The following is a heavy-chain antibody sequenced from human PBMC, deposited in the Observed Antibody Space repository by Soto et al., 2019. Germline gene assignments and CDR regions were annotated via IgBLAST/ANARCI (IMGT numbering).Heavy chain of an antibody. V-gene: IGHV3-66*01. CDR2: IYSGGST. CDR3: ARDRGYR. CDR1: GFSVGDNY. D-gene: IGHD5-12*01. J-gene: IGHJ3*01. Sequence: EVQLVESGGGLVQPRGSLRLSCAASGFSVGDNYMKWVRQAPGKGLEWVSLIYSGGSTFYADSVKDRFTISRDNSKNTLFLQMNNLRVDDTAVYYCARDRGYRWGQGTMVTVSA.